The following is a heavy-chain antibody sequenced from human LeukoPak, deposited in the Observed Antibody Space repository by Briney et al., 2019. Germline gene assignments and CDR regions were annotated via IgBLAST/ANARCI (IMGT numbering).Heavy chain of an antibody. V-gene: IGHV4-59*04. Sequence: PSETLSLTCTVSGGSISSYYWSWIRQPPGKGLEWIGSIYHSGSTYYNPSLKSRVTISVDTSKNQFSLKLSSVTAADTAVYYCGSGDYYYFDYWGQGTLVTVSS. CDR1: GGSISSYY. D-gene: IGHD1-26*01. J-gene: IGHJ4*02. CDR3: GSGDYYYFDY. CDR2: IYHSGST.